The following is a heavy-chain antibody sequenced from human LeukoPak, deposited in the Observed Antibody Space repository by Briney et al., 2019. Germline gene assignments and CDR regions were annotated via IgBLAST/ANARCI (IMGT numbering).Heavy chain of an antibody. CDR3: ARQEDCSTSSCYSGGWFDP. V-gene: IGHV4-39*01. D-gene: IGHD2-2*01. CDR2: IYFSGGT. Sequence: ETLSLTCTVSGDSISSSNCYWGWIRQPPGKGLEWIGSIYFSGGTYYNASLKSRVTISVDTSKNQFSLKLSSVTAADTAVYYCARQEDCSTSSCYSGGWFDPWGQGTLVTVSS. CDR1: GDSISSSNCY. J-gene: IGHJ5*02.